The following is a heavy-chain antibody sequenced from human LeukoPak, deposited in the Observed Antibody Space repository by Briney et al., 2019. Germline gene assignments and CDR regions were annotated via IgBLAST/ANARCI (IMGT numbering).Heavy chain of an antibody. J-gene: IGHJ5*02. CDR2: INPNSGGT. D-gene: IGHD3-22*01. V-gene: IGHV1-2*02. Sequence: ASVKVSCKTSGYTFTGYYMHWVRQAPGQGLEWMGWINPNSGGTNYAQKFQGRVTMTRDTSISTAYMELSRLRSDDTAVYYCARERDSSGYSPLNPWGREPWSPSPQ. CDR3: ARERDSSGYSPLNP. CDR1: GYTFTGYY.